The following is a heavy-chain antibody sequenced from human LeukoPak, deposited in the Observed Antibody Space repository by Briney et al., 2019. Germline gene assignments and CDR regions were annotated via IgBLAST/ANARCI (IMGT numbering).Heavy chain of an antibody. CDR2: IYYSGST. V-gene: IGHV4-59*04. D-gene: IGHD1-26*01. CDR3: ARAFRARYFDL. Sequence: PSETLSLTCTVSGGSISSYYWSWIRQPPGKGLEWIGIIYYSGSTYYNPSLKGRVTISVDTPKNQFSLKLSSVTAADTAVYYCARAFRARYFDLWGRGTLVTVSS. CDR1: GGSISSYY. J-gene: IGHJ2*01.